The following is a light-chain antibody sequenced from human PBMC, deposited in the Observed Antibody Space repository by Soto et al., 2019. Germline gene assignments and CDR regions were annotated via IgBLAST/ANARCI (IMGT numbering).Light chain of an antibody. CDR2: EDY. J-gene: IGLJ2*01. Sequence: NFMLTQPHSVSESPGKTVTISCTRSSGSIASNYVQWYQQRPGSAPTTVIYEDYQRPSGVPDRFSGSIDSSSNSASLTISGLKTEDEADYYCQSYDNGNQAVVFGGGTQLTVL. CDR1: SGSIASNY. CDR3: QSYDNGNQAVV. V-gene: IGLV6-57*04.